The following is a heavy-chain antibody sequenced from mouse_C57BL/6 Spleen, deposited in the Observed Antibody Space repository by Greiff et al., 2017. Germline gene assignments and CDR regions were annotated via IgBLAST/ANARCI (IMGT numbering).Heavy chain of an antibody. V-gene: IGHV5-4*01. Sequence: EVQLVESGGGLVKPGGSLKLSCAASGFTFSSYAMSWVRQTPEKRLEWVATISDGGSYTYYPDNVKGRFTISRANAKNNLYLQMSHLKSEDTAMYYCARDRGQLRLYYFDYWGQGTTLTVSS. CDR3: ARDRGQLRLYYFDY. D-gene: IGHD3-2*02. CDR2: ISDGGSYT. CDR1: GFTFSSYA. J-gene: IGHJ2*01.